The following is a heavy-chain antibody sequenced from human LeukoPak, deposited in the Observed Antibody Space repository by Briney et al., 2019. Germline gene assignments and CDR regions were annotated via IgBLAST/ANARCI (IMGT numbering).Heavy chain of an antibody. CDR2: IKSKTDGGTT. J-gene: IGHJ3*02. CDR1: GFTFSNAW. V-gene: IGHV3-15*01. D-gene: IGHD1-26*01. Sequence: PGGSLRLSCAASGFTFSNAWMSWVRQAPGKGLEWVGRIKSKTDGGTTDYAAPVKGRFTISRDDSKNTLYLQMNSLRTEDTAVYYCTTERVGATASPLDAFDIWGQGTMVTVSS. CDR3: TTERVGATASPLDAFDI.